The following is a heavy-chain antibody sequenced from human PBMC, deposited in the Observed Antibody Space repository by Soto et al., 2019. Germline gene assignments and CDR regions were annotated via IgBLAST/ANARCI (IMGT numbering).Heavy chain of an antibody. CDR1: GFSLNTYGMG. CDR3: ARFTRGVYDSGRLWDKFDS. Sequence: QITVKESGLPLVKPTETLTLTCTFSGFSLNTYGMGVGWIRQPPGKALEWLALIYWDDDKCHSPSRRSRLTITFDTSVDQVELTMSHMDPADTATYYCARFTRGVYDSGRLWDKFDSWGLGIQVTVSS. V-gene: IGHV2-5*02. CDR2: IYWDDDK. D-gene: IGHD5-12*01. J-gene: IGHJ4*02.